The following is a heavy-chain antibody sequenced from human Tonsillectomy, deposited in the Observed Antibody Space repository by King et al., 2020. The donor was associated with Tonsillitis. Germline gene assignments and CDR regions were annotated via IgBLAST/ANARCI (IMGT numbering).Heavy chain of an antibody. V-gene: IGHV3-9*01. J-gene: IGHJ4*02. Sequence: VQLVESGGGLVQPGRSLRLSCAASGFTFDDYAMHWVRHAPGKGLEWVSGISWNSGSIGYADSVKGRFTISRDNAKNSLYLQMNSLRAEDTALYYCAKGLGVVVPAALSYYFDYWGQGTLVTVSS. D-gene: IGHD2-2*01. CDR1: GFTFDDYA. CDR3: AKGLGVVVPAALSYYFDY. CDR2: ISWNSGSI.